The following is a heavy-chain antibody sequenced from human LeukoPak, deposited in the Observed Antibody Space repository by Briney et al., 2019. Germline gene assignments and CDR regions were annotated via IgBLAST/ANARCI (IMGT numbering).Heavy chain of an antibody. D-gene: IGHD3-3*01. CDR2: ISAYNGNT. CDR1: GYTFTSYG. J-gene: IGHJ4*02. CDR3: ARVGPPAPNDFWSGYLFATMSTPLVPDY. Sequence: ASVKVSCKASGYTFTSYGISWVRQATGQGLEWMGWISAYNGNTNYAQKLQGRVTMTTDTSTSTAYMELRSLRSDDTAVYYCARVGPPAPNDFWSGYLFATMSTPLVPDYWGQGTLVTVSS. V-gene: IGHV1-18*01.